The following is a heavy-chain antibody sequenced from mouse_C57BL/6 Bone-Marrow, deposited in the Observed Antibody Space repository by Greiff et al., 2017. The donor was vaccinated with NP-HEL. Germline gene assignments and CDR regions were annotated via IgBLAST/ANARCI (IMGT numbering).Heavy chain of an antibody. CDR1: GYTFTSYW. V-gene: IGHV1-59*01. Sequence: VQLQQPGAELVRPGTSVKLSCKASGYTFTSYWMHWVKQRPGQGLEWIGVIDPSDSYTNYNQKFKGKATLTVDTSSSTAYMQLSSLTSEVSAVYYCARGPLGFAYWGQGTLVTVSA. CDR2: IDPSDSYT. J-gene: IGHJ3*01. CDR3: ARGPLGFAY.